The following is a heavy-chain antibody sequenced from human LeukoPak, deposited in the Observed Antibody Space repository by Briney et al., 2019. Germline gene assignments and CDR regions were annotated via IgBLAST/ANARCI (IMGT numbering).Heavy chain of an antibody. CDR3: ARDSRYCNSISCYGRPGYYGLDV. J-gene: IGHJ6*02. CDR2: INHRGST. V-gene: IGHV4-34*01. D-gene: IGHD2-2*01. Sequence: SETLSLTCAVYGGSFSGYFWSWIRQPPGKGLEWIGEINHRGSTNYNPSLKSRVTISVDTSKNQFSLKLSSVTAADTAVYYCARDSRYCNSISCYGRPGYYGLDVWGQGTTVTVSS. CDR1: GGSFSGYF.